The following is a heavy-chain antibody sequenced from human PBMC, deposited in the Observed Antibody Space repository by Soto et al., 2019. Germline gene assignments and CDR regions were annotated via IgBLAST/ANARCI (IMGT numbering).Heavy chain of an antibody. Sequence: EVQLVESGGGLVQPGGSLRLSCAASGFTFSGYWMSWVRQAPGKGLEWVANIKQDGSQKHYVDSVRGRFTISRDNAENSLYLQMNSLRAEDTAVYYCARGQSGYAEAGYWGQGTLVTVSS. CDR2: IKQDGSQK. D-gene: IGHD5-12*01. CDR1: GFTFSGYW. V-gene: IGHV3-7*01. CDR3: ARGQSGYAEAGY. J-gene: IGHJ4*02.